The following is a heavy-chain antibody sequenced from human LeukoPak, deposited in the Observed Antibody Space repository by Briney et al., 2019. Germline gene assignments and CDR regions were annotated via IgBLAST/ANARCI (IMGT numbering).Heavy chain of an antibody. CDR3: ARDLVQRGNYYDSSGPLDY. CDR1: GYTFTGYY. J-gene: IGHJ4*02. Sequence: ASVKFSCKASGYTFTGYYMHWVRQAPGQGLEWMGRINPNSGGTNYAQKFQGRVTMTRDTSISTAYMELSRLRSDDTAVYYCARDLVQRGNYYDSSGPLDYWGQGTLVTVSS. V-gene: IGHV1-2*06. D-gene: IGHD3-22*01. CDR2: INPNSGGT.